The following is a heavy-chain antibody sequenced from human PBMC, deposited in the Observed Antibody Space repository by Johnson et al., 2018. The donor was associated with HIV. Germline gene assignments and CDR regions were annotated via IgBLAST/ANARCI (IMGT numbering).Heavy chain of an antibody. CDR1: GFTFSGSA. Sequence: VQLVESGGGLVQPGGSLKLACAASGFTFSGSALHWVRQASGKGLEWIGHIRSKTNTYATEYAASVKGRFTISRDDSQNKAYLQMNSLKTEDTAVYYCSKFVGYCSGGGCYTPGDIWGQGTMVTVSS. V-gene: IGHV3-73*01. CDR3: SKFVGYCSGGGCYTPGDI. CDR2: IRSKTNTYAT. D-gene: IGHD2-15*01. J-gene: IGHJ3*02.